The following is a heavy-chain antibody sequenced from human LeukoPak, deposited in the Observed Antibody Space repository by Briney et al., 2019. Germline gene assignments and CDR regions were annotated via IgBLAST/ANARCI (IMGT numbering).Heavy chain of an antibody. Sequence: GASVKVSCKASGYTFTKYGVSWVRQAPGQGLEWMGWIGTHTGNRNYVKKFQGRVTLTTETSTSTAYMELKSLRSDDTAVYYCARDPLRYFDWYYFDYWGQGTLVTVSS. V-gene: IGHV1-18*01. CDR3: ARDPLRYFDWYYFDY. J-gene: IGHJ4*02. D-gene: IGHD3-9*01. CDR2: IGTHTGNR. CDR1: GYTFTKYG.